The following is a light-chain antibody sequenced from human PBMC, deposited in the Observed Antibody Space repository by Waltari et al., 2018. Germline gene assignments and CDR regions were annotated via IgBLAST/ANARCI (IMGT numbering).Light chain of an antibody. Sequence: QSALTQPASVSGSPGQSITISCTGTSSDVGGYNYVSWYQQHPGKAHKLIIYEVSNRPSGVSNRFSGSKSGNTASLTISGLQAEDEADYYCSSYTSSSAVVFGGGTKLTVL. CDR1: SSDVGGYNY. CDR2: EVS. V-gene: IGLV2-14*01. CDR3: SSYTSSSAVV. J-gene: IGLJ2*01.